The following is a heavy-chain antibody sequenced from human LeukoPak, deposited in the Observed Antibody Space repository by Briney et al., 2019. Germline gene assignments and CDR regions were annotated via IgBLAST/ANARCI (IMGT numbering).Heavy chain of an antibody. D-gene: IGHD3-22*01. CDR3: ARYSDYDSSGYYYYYMDV. J-gene: IGHJ6*03. CDR1: GFPVSSNY. CDR2: IYRGGGT. V-gene: IGHV3-66*01. Sequence: GSLSLSCAASGFPVSSNYMSWVRQAPGKGLEWVSVIYRGGGTYYADSVKGRFTISRDNSKNTLYLQMNSLRAEDTAVYYCARYSDYDSSGYYYYYMDVWGKGTTVTVSS.